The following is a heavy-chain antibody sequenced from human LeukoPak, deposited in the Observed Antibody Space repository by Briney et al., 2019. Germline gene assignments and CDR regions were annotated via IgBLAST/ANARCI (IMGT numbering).Heavy chain of an antibody. CDR1: GGSISTYY. CDR3: ARHYSGGPQYFDY. V-gene: IGHV4-39*01. Sequence: PSETLSLTCSVSGGSISTYYWTWIRQPPGKGLEWIGSIYYSGSTYYNPSLKSRVTISVDTSKNQFSLKLSSVTAADTAVYYCARHYSGGPQYFDYWGQGTLATVSS. D-gene: IGHD6-19*01. J-gene: IGHJ4*02. CDR2: IYYSGST.